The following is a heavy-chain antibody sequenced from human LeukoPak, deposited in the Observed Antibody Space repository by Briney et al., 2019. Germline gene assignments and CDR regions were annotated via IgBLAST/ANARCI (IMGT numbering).Heavy chain of an antibody. CDR2: IYYSGST. V-gene: IGHV4-59*01. D-gene: IGHD6-6*01. Sequence: SETLSLTCTVSGGSISSYYWSWIRQPPGKGLGGIGYIYYSGSTNYNPSLKSRVTISVDTSKNQFSLKLSSVTAADTAVYYCARSSAAHSYYYYYMDVWGKGTTVTVSS. CDR1: GGSISSYY. CDR3: ARSSAAHSYYYYYMDV. J-gene: IGHJ6*03.